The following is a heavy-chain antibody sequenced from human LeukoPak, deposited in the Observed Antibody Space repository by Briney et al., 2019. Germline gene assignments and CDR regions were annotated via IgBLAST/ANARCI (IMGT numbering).Heavy chain of an antibody. CDR3: AKGNYDSGLDV. Sequence: GGSLRLSCGASGFTFDSYVMNWVRQAPGKGLEWLSCISGSGFNTFYADSVKGRFTISRDNSKNTLYLQMNSLRAEDTAVYYCAKGNYDSGLDVWGKGTTVTVSS. J-gene: IGHJ6*04. CDR1: GFTFDSYV. D-gene: IGHD5-12*01. V-gene: IGHV3-23*01. CDR2: ISGSGFNT.